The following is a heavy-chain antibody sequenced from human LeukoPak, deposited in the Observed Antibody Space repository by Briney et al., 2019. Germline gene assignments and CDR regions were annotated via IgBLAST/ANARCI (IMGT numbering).Heavy chain of an antibody. D-gene: IGHD5-12*01. Sequence: GGSLRLSCAASGFTFGSSWMSWVRQAPGKGLEWVATIKQDGSEKYYVDSVKGRFTISRDNAKNSLYLQMNSLRAEDTAMYYCARLLGRATIYDLWGQGTLVTVSS. V-gene: IGHV3-7*01. CDR3: ARLLGRATIYDL. CDR1: GFTFGSSW. CDR2: IKQDGSEK. J-gene: IGHJ5*02.